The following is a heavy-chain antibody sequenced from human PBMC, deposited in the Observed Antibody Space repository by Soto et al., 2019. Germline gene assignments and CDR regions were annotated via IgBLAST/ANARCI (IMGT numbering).Heavy chain of an antibody. Sequence: PGGSLRLSCAASGFTFSSYSMNWVRQAPGKGLEWVSYISSSSSTIYYADSVKGRFTISRDNAKNSLYLQMNSLRDEDTAVYYCARVADRLAAGTSWFDPWGQGTLVTVSS. CDR3: ARVADRLAAGTSWFDP. D-gene: IGHD6-13*01. CDR1: GFTFSSYS. CDR2: ISSSSSTI. V-gene: IGHV3-48*02. J-gene: IGHJ5*02.